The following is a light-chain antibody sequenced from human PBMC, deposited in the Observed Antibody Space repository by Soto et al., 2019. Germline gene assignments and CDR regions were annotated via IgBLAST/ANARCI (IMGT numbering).Light chain of an antibody. CDR2: DVS. V-gene: IGLV2-14*01. Sequence: SDLNQPASGTGAAGQSLSISCTGTSSDVGGYNYVSWYQQHPGKAPKLMIYDVSNRPSGVSNRFSGSKSGNTASLTISGLQAEDEADYYCSSYTSSNTYVFGTGTKVTVL. CDR1: SSDVGGYNY. CDR3: SSYTSSNTYV. J-gene: IGLJ1*01.